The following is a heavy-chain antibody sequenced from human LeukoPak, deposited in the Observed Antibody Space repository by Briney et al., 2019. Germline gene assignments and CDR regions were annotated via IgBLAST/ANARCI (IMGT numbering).Heavy chain of an antibody. Sequence: KPSETLSLTCAVSGGSISSSGYFWGWIRQSPGNGLEWIGSLSFGGSTYYNPSLESRVTISGDTAKNHVSLKLISVSAADTAVYYCAREGLPGLCTSTSCYAVFDPWGQGTLVTVSS. D-gene: IGHD2-2*01. CDR1: GGSISSSGYF. V-gene: IGHV4-39*02. J-gene: IGHJ5*02. CDR3: AREGLPGLCTSTSCYAVFDP. CDR2: LSFGGST.